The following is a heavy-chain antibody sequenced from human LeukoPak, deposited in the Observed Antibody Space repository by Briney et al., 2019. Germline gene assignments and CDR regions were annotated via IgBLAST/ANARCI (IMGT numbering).Heavy chain of an antibody. CDR2: IYPGDSDT. V-gene: IGHV5-51*01. D-gene: IGHD2-21*01. J-gene: IGHJ4*02. CDR3: ARPRHMVNIDFDY. Sequence: GESLQISCKGSGYSFTSYWIGWVRQMPGKGLEWVGIIYPGDSDTRYSPSFQGQVTISADKSISTAYLQWSSLKASDTAMYYCARPRHMVNIDFDYWGQGTLVTVSS. CDR1: GYSFTSYW.